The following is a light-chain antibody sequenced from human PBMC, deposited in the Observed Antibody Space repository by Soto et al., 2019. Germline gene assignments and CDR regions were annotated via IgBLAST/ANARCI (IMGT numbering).Light chain of an antibody. J-gene: IGKJ1*01. CDR1: QRISSY. Sequence: DIPMTQSPSSLSASAGDRVTITCRASQRISSYLSWYQQKPGKAPKLLIYGASKLQSGVPSRFSGNRSGTDFTLTISSLQPEDSATYYCQHGYNAPWTFGQGTKVEI. CDR2: GAS. CDR3: QHGYNAPWT. V-gene: IGKV1-39*01.